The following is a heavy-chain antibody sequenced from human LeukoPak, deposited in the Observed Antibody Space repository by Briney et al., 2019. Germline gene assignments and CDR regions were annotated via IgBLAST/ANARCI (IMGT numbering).Heavy chain of an antibody. J-gene: IGHJ3*02. CDR2: IYYSGST. CDR1: GGSISSSSYY. CDR3: ARTEYSSSWLHTSTNAFDI. V-gene: IGHV4-39*07. Sequence: TSSETLSLTCTVSGGSISSSSYYWGWIRQPPGKGLEWIGSIYYSGSTYYNPSLKSRVTISVDTSKNQFSLKLSSVTAADTAVYYCARTEYSSSWLHTSTNAFDIWGQGTMVTVSS. D-gene: IGHD6-13*01.